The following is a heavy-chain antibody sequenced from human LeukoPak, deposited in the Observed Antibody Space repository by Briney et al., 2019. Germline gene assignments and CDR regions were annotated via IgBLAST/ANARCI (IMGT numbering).Heavy chain of an antibody. CDR3: ARWGQGYCSGGSCYRNWFDP. Sequence: SETLSLTCAVSGVSISSSNWWSWVRQPPGKGLEWIGEIYHSGSTNYNPSLKSRVTISVDKSKNQFSLKLSSVTAADTAVYYCARWGQGYCSGGSCYRNWFDPWGQGTLVTVSS. J-gene: IGHJ5*02. V-gene: IGHV4-4*02. D-gene: IGHD2-15*01. CDR1: GVSISSSNW. CDR2: IYHSGST.